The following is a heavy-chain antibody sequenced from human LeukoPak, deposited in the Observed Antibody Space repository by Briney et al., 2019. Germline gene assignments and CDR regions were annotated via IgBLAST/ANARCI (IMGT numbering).Heavy chain of an antibody. V-gene: IGHV4-61*02. Sequence: SETLSLTCTVSGCSISSGSYYWGWIRQPAGTGLEWIGRIYTSGSTNYNPSLKSRVTISVDTSKNQFSLKLSFVTAADTAVYYCAREGRYCSGGSCPIDYWGQGTLVTVSS. J-gene: IGHJ4*02. D-gene: IGHD2-15*01. CDR2: IYTSGST. CDR1: GCSISSGSYY. CDR3: AREGRYCSGGSCPIDY.